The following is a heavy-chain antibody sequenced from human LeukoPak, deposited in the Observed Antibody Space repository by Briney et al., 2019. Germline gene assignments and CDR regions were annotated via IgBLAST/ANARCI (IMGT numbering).Heavy chain of an antibody. J-gene: IGHJ4*02. CDR3: AKERTSGYYFFDY. D-gene: IGHD3-3*01. V-gene: IGHV3-23*01. CDR1: GFTFSNYA. Sequence: PGGSLGLSRAASGFTFSNYAMSWVRQAPGKGLEWVSTISGSGGSIYYADSVKGRFTISRDSSKNTLYLQMNSLRAEDTAVYYCAKERTSGYYFFDYWGQGTLVTVSS. CDR2: ISGSGGSI.